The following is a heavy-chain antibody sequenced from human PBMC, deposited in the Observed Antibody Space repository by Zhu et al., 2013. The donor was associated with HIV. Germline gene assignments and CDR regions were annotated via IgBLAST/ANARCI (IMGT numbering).Heavy chain of an antibody. J-gene: IGHJ4*02. D-gene: IGHD3-16*02. CDR2: INPNNGNT. Sequence: QVQLVQSGAEVKEPGASVKVSCKASGYTFTSSAIHWVRQAPGQRPEWMGWINPNNGNTKYSQKLQGRVTITRDTSAITAYLELSSLRSEDTAVYYCARDRSYYDYIWGTYRAYFDYWGQGTLVTVSS. V-gene: IGHV1-3*01. CDR1: GYTFTSSA. CDR3: ARDRSYYDYIWGTYRAYFDY.